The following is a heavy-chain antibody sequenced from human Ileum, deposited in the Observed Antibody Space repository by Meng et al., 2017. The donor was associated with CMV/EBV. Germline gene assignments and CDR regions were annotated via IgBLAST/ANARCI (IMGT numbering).Heavy chain of an antibody. J-gene: IGHJ6*02. CDR1: GLTFSTFW. V-gene: IGHV3-7*01. Sequence: GGSLRLSCATSGLTFSTFWMSWFRQAPGKGLEWVAHIKQDGSAKYYVDSVRGRFTISRDNTENSLFLQMNTLRVEDTAVYYCAREGDPYYYYYGMDVWGQGTTVTVSS. CDR2: IKQDGSAK. CDR3: AREGDPYYYYYGMDV. D-gene: IGHD1-26*01.